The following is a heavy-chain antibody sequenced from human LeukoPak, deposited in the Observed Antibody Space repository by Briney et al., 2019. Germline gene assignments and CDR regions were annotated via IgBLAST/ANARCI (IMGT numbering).Heavy chain of an antibody. V-gene: IGHV3-23*01. CDR2: ISGSGGST. Sequence: PGGSLRLSCAASGFTFGSYAMSWVRQAPGKGLEWVSAISGSGGSTYYADSVKGRFTISRDNSKNTLYLQMNSLRAEDTAVYYCAKNMRKVAAAGNFDYWGQGTLVTVSS. D-gene: IGHD6-13*01. CDR3: AKNMRKVAAAGNFDY. CDR1: GFTFGSYA. J-gene: IGHJ4*02.